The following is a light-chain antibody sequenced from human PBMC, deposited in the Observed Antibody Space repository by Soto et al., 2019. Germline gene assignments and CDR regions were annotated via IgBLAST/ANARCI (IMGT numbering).Light chain of an antibody. CDR2: AAS. CDR3: QQLNSYPLT. CDR1: QGISSY. J-gene: IGKJ4*01. V-gene: IGKV1-9*01. Sequence: DIQLTQSPSFLSASVGDRVTITCRASQGISSYLAWYQQKPAKAPKLLIYAASTLQTGVPSRFGGSGSGTQFTLTISSLQPEDFATYYCQQLNSYPLTFGGGTKVEIK.